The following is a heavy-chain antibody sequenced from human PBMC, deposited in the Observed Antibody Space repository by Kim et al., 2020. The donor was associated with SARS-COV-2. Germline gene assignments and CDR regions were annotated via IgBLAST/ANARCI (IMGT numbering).Heavy chain of an antibody. CDR1: GFTFSSYS. J-gene: IGHJ6*03. Sequence: GGSLRLSCAASGFTFSSYSMNWVRQAPGKGLEWVSSISSSSSYIYYADSVKGRFTISRDNAKNSLYLQMNSLRAEDTAVYYCAGEGRITIFGVVIPKDYYMDVWGKGTTVTVSS. CDR2: ISSSSSYI. CDR3: AGEGRITIFGVVIPKDYYMDV. V-gene: IGHV3-21*01. D-gene: IGHD3-3*01.